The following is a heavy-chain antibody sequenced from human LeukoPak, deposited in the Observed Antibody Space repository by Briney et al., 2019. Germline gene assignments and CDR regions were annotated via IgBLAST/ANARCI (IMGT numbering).Heavy chain of an antibody. Sequence: GGSLRLSCAASGFTFDDYAMHWVRQAPGKGLEWVSGISWNSGITGYADSVKGRFTISRDNAKNSLYLQMNSLRAEDTALYYCAKEVSVVGRSYYYMDVWGKGTTVTISS. J-gene: IGHJ6*03. CDR3: AKEVSVVGRSYYYMDV. V-gene: IGHV3-9*01. D-gene: IGHD1-26*01. CDR1: GFTFDDYA. CDR2: ISWNSGIT.